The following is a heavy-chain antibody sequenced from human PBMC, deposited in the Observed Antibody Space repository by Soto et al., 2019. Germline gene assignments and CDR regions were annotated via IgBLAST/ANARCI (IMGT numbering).Heavy chain of an antibody. D-gene: IGHD5-18*01. CDR3: AKPPWRGYSYGPGDD. Sequence: PGGSLRLSCAASGFTFSSYGMHWVRQAPGKGLEWVAVISYDGSNKYYADSVKGRFTISRDNSKNTLYLQMNSLRAEDTAVYYCAKPPWRGYSYGPGDDWGQGTLVTVSS. V-gene: IGHV3-30*18. CDR2: ISYDGSNK. CDR1: GFTFSSYG. J-gene: IGHJ4*02.